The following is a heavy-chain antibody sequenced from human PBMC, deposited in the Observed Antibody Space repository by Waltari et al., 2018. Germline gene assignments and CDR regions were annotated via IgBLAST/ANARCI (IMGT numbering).Heavy chain of an antibody. J-gene: IGHJ4*02. CDR2: ISWNSGDI. D-gene: IGHD3-16*01. Sequence: EVQLVESGGGLVQPGRSLRLSCAASGFTFDDYAMHWVRQGPGKGLEWVAGISWNSGDIGYAESVKGRFTSSRDNAKNSLYLQMNSLRAEDMALYYCAKDGGQYLSHIDYWGQGTLVTVSS. CDR3: AKDGGQYLSHIDY. CDR1: GFTFDDYA. V-gene: IGHV3-9*03.